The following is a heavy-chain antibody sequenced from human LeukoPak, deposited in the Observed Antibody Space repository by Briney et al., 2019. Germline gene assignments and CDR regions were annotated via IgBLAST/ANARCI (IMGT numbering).Heavy chain of an antibody. CDR3: ARAKNPYYYYYYMDF. Sequence: PSETLSLTCAVSGYSISSGHYWVWIPRPPGKGLQYIGYIYHSGSSHYNPSLKSRVTISVDTSNNQFSLKLSSVTAADTAVYYCARAKNPYYYYYYMDFWGRGTTVTVSS. CDR2: IYHSGSS. CDR1: GYSISSGHY. J-gene: IGHJ6*03. V-gene: IGHV4-38-2*01.